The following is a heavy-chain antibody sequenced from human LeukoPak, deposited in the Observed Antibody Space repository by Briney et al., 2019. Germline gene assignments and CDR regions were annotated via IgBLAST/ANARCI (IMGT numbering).Heavy chain of an antibody. D-gene: IGHD3-3*01. CDR3: ARDFRGGYDFWSGYYTPYYFDY. CDR2: IYYSGST. CDR1: AGSISSDSYY. J-gene: IGHJ4*02. V-gene: IGHV4-39*07. Sequence: SETLSLTCTVSAGSISSDSYYWGWIRQPPGKGLEWIGTIYYSGSTYYNPSLKSRVTISVDTSKNHFSLKLSSVTAADTAVYYCARDFRGGYDFWSGYYTPYYFDYWGQGTLVTVSP.